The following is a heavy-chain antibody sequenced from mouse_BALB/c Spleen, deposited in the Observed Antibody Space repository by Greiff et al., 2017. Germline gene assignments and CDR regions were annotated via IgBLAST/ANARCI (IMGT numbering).Heavy chain of an antibody. V-gene: IGHV14-3*02. D-gene: IGHD1-1*01. CDR2: IDPANGNT. CDR3: AREGLYYYGSRPPFDY. CDR1: GFNIKDTY. J-gene: IGHJ2*01. Sequence: VQLKESGAELVKPGASVKLSCTASGFNIKDTYIHWVKQRPEQGLEWIGRIDPANGNTKYDPKFQGKATITADTSSNTAYLQLSSLTSEDTAVYYCAREGLYYYGSRPPFDYWGQGTTLTVSS.